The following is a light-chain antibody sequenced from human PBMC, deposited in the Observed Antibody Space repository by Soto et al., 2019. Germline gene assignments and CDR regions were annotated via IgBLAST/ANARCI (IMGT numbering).Light chain of an antibody. CDR3: SSYAGGNNWV. J-gene: IGLJ3*02. V-gene: IGLV2-8*01. Sequence: QSVLTQPPSASGSPGQSLTISCTGTSSDVGAHNYVSWYQQNPGKAPKLMLYDVNKRPSGVPDRFSGSKSGNTASLTVSGPQAEDEADYYCSSYAGGNNWVFGGGTKLTVL. CDR2: DVN. CDR1: SSDVGAHNY.